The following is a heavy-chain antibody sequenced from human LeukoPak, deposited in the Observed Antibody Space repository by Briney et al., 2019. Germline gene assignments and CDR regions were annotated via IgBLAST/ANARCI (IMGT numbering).Heavy chain of an antibody. J-gene: IGHJ4*02. D-gene: IGHD3-22*01. CDR1: GGSIRRYY. Sequence: NSSETLSLTCTVSGGSIRRYYWSWIRQPPGKGLEWIGYIYYSGSTNYNPSLKSRVTISVDTSKNQFSLKLSFVTAADTAVYYCARVPYDSRVYDYWGQGTLVTVSS. CDR3: ARVPYDSRVYDY. V-gene: IGHV4-59*08. CDR2: IYYSGST.